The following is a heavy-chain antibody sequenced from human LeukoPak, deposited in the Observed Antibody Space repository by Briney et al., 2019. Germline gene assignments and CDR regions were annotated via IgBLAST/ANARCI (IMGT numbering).Heavy chain of an antibody. CDR1: GFTFSSYG. CDR2: IKSKTDGGTT. Sequence: PGGSLRLSCAASGFTFSSYGMHWVRQAPGKGLEWVGRIKSKTDGGTTDYAAPVKGRFTISRDDSKNTLYLQMNSLKTEDTAVYYCTTDGYSSSWSLDYWGQGTLVTVSS. D-gene: IGHD6-13*01. CDR3: TTDGYSSSWSLDY. J-gene: IGHJ4*02. V-gene: IGHV3-15*01.